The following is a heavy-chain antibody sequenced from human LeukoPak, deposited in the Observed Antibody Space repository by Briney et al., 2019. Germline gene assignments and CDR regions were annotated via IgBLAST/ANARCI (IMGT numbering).Heavy chain of an antibody. Sequence: ETLSLTCTVSGGSISSYYWGWIRQPPGKGLEWIGNIYYSGSTYYNPSLKSRVTISVDTSKNQFSLKLSSVTAADTAVYYCARDLHDSSGYYSSGFDIWGQGTMVTVSS. CDR1: GGSISSYY. D-gene: IGHD3-22*01. J-gene: IGHJ3*02. CDR3: ARDLHDSSGYYSSGFDI. V-gene: IGHV4-39*07. CDR2: IYYSGST.